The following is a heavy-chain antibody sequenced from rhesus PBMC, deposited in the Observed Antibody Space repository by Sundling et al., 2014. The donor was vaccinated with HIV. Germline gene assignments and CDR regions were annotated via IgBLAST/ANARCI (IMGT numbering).Heavy chain of an antibody. Sequence: QVQLQESGPGLVKPSETLSVTCAVSGGSISSSYWSWIRQAPGKGLEWIGYISGSGSRANYNPSLKSRVTLSLDTSKNHFSLKLRSVTAADTAVYYCAREANIWTGYSEDALDSWGQGVAVTVSS. J-gene: IGHJ6*01. CDR3: AREANIWTGYSEDALDS. CDR2: ISGSGSRA. V-gene: IGHV4-169*02. D-gene: IGHD3-3*01. CDR1: GGSISSSY.